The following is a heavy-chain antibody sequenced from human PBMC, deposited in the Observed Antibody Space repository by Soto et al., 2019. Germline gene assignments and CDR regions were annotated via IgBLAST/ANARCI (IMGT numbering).Heavy chain of an antibody. Sequence: QVQLVQSGAEVKKPGASVKVSCKASGYTFTSYGISWVRQAPGQGLEWMGWISAYNGNTNYAQKLQGRVTMTTDTPRRSAYMGLRRLSSDDTAGYDCSRVNAGDGQQLVHPWLDPWGQGNLVTVSS. J-gene: IGHJ5*02. CDR1: GYTFTSYG. V-gene: IGHV1-18*01. D-gene: IGHD6-13*01. CDR2: ISAYNGNT. CDR3: SRVNAGDGQQLVHPWLDP.